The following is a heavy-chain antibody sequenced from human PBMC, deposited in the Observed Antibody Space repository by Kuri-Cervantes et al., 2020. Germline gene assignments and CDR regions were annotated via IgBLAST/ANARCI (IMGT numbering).Heavy chain of an antibody. V-gene: IGHV3-66*01. CDR1: GFTVSSNY. CDR2: IYSGGST. J-gene: IGHJ4*02. Sequence: GESLKISCAASGFTVSSNYMSWVRQAPGKGLEWVSVIYSGGSTYYADSVKGRFTISRDNSKNTLYLQMNSLRAEDTAVYYCARGRTTVTTTADQFDYWGQGTRVTVSS. D-gene: IGHD4-17*01. CDR3: ARGRTTVTTTADQFDY.